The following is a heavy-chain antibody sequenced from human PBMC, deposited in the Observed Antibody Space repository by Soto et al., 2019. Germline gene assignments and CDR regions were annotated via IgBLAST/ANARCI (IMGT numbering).Heavy chain of an antibody. J-gene: IGHJ6*02. D-gene: IGHD6-13*01. Sequence: GGSLRLSCAASGFTFSSYGMHWVRQAPGKGLEWVAVIWYDGSNKYYADSVKGRFTISRDNSKNTLYLQMNSLRAEDTAVYYCARDLVAAAGTFYYYGMDVWGQGTTVTVSS. CDR1: GFTFSSYG. CDR3: ARDLVAAAGTFYYYGMDV. V-gene: IGHV3-33*01. CDR2: IWYDGSNK.